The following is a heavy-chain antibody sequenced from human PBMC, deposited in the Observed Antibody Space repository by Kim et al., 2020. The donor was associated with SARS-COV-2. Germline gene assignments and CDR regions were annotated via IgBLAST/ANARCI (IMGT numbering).Heavy chain of an antibody. Sequence: SVKVSCKASGGTFSSYAISWVRQAPGQGLEWMGGIIPIFGTANYAQKFQGRVTITADESTSTAYMELSSLRSEDTAVYYCARQLVSENWFDPWGQGTLVTVSS. CDR3: ARQLVSENWFDP. CDR2: IIPIFGTA. CDR1: GGTFSSYA. D-gene: IGHD6-6*01. J-gene: IGHJ5*02. V-gene: IGHV1-69*13.